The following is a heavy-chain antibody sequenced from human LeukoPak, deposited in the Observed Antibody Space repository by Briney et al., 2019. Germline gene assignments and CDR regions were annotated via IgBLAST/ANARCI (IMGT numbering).Heavy chain of an antibody. Sequence: GGSLRLSCVASGFNFRSYAMHWVRQAPGQGLEWLGVISSDATNKYYADSVKGRFTISRDNSKNTVYPQMNGLGAEDTAVYYCARDLRHQLLYCLDYWGQGTLVTVSS. D-gene: IGHD2-2*02. V-gene: IGHV3-30*04. CDR1: GFNFRSYA. CDR2: ISSDATNK. J-gene: IGHJ4*02. CDR3: ARDLRHQLLYCLDY.